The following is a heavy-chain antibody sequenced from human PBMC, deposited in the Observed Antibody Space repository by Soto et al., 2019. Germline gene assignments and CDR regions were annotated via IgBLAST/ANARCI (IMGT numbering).Heavy chain of an antibody. CDR2: IYYSRST. CDR1: GGSISSGDYY. Sequence: SETLSLTCTVSGGSISSGDYYWSWIRQPPGKGLEWIGYIYYSRSTYYNPSLKSRVTISVDTSKNQFSLKLSSVTAADTAVYYCARDYYDSSGYPAYFDYWGQGTLVTVSS. CDR3: ARDYYDSSGYPAYFDY. D-gene: IGHD3-22*01. V-gene: IGHV4-30-4*01. J-gene: IGHJ4*02.